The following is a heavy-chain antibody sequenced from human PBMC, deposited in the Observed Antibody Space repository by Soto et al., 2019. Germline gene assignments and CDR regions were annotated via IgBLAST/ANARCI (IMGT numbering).Heavy chain of an antibody. CDR1: GFTFSSYG. D-gene: IGHD5-18*01. CDR3: AKDSTYSYGLITDY. V-gene: IGHV3-30*18. Sequence: QVQLVESRGGVVQPGRSLRLSCAASGFTFSSYGMHWVRQAPGKGLEWVAVISYDGSNKYYADSVKGRFTISRDNSKNTLYLQMNSLRAEDTAVYYCAKDSTYSYGLITDYWGQGTLVTVSS. J-gene: IGHJ4*02. CDR2: ISYDGSNK.